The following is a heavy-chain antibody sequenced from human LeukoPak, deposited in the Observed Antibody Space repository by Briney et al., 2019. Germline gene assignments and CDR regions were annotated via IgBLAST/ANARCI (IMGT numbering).Heavy chain of an antibody. CDR2: ISSSSSYI. V-gene: IGHV3-21*01. Sequence: GGSLRLSCAASGFTFSSYSMNWVRQAPGKGLEWVSSISSSSSYIYYADSVKGRFTISRDNAKNSLYLQMNSLRAEDTAVYYCVRLIHCSGGSCHYYFDYWGQGTLVTVSS. J-gene: IGHJ4*02. CDR1: GFTFSSYS. D-gene: IGHD2-15*01. CDR3: VRLIHCSGGSCHYYFDY.